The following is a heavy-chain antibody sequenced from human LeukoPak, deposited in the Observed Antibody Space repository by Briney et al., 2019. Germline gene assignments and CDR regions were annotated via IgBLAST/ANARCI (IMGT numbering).Heavy chain of an antibody. J-gene: IGHJ4*02. V-gene: IGHV1-24*01. Sequence: WMGGFDPEDGETIYAQKFQGRVTMTEDTSTDTAYMEPSSLRSEDTAVYYCALVGATFDYWGQGTLVTVSS. D-gene: IGHD1-26*01. CDR2: FDPEDGET. CDR3: ALVGATFDY.